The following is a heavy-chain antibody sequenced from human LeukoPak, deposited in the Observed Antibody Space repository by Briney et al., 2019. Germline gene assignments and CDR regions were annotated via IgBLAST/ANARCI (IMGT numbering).Heavy chain of an antibody. CDR2: INPSAGNT. Sequence: RASVKVSCKASGYTFTTYHMNWVRQAPGQGLEWMGTINPSAGNTNYAQSFQGRATMTRDTSTSTVYMELTSLTSEDTAVYYCVREASGGYFDYWGQGTQVTVSS. D-gene: IGHD3-16*01. CDR3: VREASGGYFDY. CDR1: GYTFTTYH. V-gene: IGHV1-46*01. J-gene: IGHJ4*02.